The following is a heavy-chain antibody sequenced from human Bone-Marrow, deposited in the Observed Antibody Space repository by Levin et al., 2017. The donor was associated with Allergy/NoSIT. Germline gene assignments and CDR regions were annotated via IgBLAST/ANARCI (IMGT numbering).Heavy chain of an antibody. CDR3: AKEIAEVGHPLFEY. CDR2: ISGSGGNT. D-gene: IGHD6-13*01. CDR1: GFTFSNYA. V-gene: IGHV3-23*01. Sequence: ETLSLTCAASGFTFSNYAMSWVRQAPGKGPEWVSGISGSGGNTYYADSVNGRFTISRDNSKNTLYLQVNSLRVEDTAVYYCAKEIAEVGHPLFEYWGQGTLVTVSS. J-gene: IGHJ4*02.